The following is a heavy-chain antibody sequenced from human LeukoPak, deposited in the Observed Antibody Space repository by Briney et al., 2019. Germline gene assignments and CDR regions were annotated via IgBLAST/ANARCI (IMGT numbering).Heavy chain of an antibody. CDR2: IYTSGST. CDR1: GGSISSGSYY. J-gene: IGHJ4*02. V-gene: IGHV4-61*02. Sequence: SETLSLTCTVSGGSISSGSYYWSWIRQPAGKGREWIGRIYTSGSTNYNPSLKSRVTISVDTSKNQFSLKLSSVTAADTAVYYCATSGGYYDILTGYYTSYFDYWGQGTLVTVSS. CDR3: ATSGGYYDILTGYYTSYFDY. D-gene: IGHD3-9*01.